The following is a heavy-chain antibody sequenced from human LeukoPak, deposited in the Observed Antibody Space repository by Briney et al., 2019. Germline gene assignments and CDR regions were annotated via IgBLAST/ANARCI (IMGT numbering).Heavy chain of an antibody. CDR3: ARTSGMTGYNWNFLGFDY. CDR1: GYSFTSYW. D-gene: IGHD1-7*01. V-gene: IGHV5-51*01. J-gene: IGHJ4*02. Sequence: GESLKISCKGSGYSFTSYWIGWVRQMPGKGLEWMGIIYPGDSDTRYSPSFQGQVTISADKSISTAYLQWSSLKASDTAMYYCARTSGMTGYNWNFLGFDYWGQGTLVTVSS. CDR2: IYPGDSDT.